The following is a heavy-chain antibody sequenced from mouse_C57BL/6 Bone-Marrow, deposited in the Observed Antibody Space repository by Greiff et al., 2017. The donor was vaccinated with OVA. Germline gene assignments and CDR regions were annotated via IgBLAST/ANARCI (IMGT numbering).Heavy chain of an antibody. V-gene: IGHV5-4*01. D-gene: IGHD1-1*02. J-gene: IGHJ2*01. CDR3: ARDGWDY. Sequence: EVKLVESGGGLVKPGGSLKLSCAASGFTFSSYAMSWVRQTPEKRLEWVATISDGGSYTYYTDNVQGRFTISRDNAKNNLYLQMSHLKSEDTAMYYCARDGWDYWGQGTTLTVSS. CDR1: GFTFSSYA. CDR2: ISDGGSYT.